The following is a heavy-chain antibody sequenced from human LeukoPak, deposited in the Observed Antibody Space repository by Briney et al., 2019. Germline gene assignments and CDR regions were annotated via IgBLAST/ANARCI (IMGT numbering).Heavy chain of an antibody. Sequence: GESLKISCKGSGYSFTSYWIGWVRQMPGKGLEWMGIIYPGDSDTRYRPSFQGQVTISADKSISTAYLQWSSLKASDTAMYYCARMKGTIFGVVIHYTFDYWGQGTLVTVSS. D-gene: IGHD3-3*01. V-gene: IGHV5-51*01. J-gene: IGHJ4*02. CDR1: GYSFTSYW. CDR3: ARMKGTIFGVVIHYTFDY. CDR2: IYPGDSDT.